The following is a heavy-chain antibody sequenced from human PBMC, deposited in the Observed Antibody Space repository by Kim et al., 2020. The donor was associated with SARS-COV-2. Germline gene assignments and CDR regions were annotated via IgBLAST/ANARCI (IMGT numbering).Heavy chain of an antibody. J-gene: IGHJ6*02. CDR2: IIPIFGTA. D-gene: IGHD2-2*01. Sequence: SVKVSCKASGGTFNTYAISWVRQAPGQGLEWMGGIIPIFGTASYAQKFKGRVTITAHESTTTAYMELSSLRSEDTAVYYCAREGSSRLSVDYFYGMDVWGQGTTVTVSS. CDR1: GGTFNTYA. V-gene: IGHV1-69*13. CDR3: AREGSSRLSVDYFYGMDV.